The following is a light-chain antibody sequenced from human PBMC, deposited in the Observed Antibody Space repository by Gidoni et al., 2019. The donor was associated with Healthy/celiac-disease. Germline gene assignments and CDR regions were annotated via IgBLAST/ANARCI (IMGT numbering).Light chain of an antibody. CDR3: AAWDDSLNGVV. CDR2: SNN. V-gene: IGLV1-44*01. Sequence: SVLPNPPSPSGPPGQGVTISCSGSSSNIGSNTVNWYQQLPGTAPKLLIYSNNQRPSGVPDRFSGSKSGTSASLAISGLQSEDEADYYCAAWDDSLNGVVFGGGTKLTVL. CDR1: SSNIGSNT. J-gene: IGLJ2*01.